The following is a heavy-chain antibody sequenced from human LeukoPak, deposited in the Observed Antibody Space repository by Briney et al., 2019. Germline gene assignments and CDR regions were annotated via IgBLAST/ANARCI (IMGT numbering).Heavy chain of an antibody. CDR3: ARDAGYGYWVVDY. V-gene: IGHV3-7*01. D-gene: IGHD5-18*01. J-gene: IGHJ4*02. Sequence: GGSLRLSCAASGFTFSSYWINWVRQAPGEGLEWVAHMKPDGTEKYYLDSVKGRFTISRDNAKNSLYLQMNSLRSDDTAVYYCARDAGYGYWVVDYWGQGTLVTVSS. CDR2: MKPDGTEK. CDR1: GFTFSSYW.